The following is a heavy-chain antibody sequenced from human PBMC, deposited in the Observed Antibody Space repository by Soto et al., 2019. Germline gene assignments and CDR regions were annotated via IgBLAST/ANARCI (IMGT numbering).Heavy chain of an antibody. CDR2: IYYSGIT. J-gene: IGHJ5*02. V-gene: IGHV4-59*01. D-gene: IGHD4-17*01. CDR1: GGSISSYY. CDR3: KRLPWADYGGIFDP. Sequence: SETLSLTCTVSGGSISSYYWSWLRQPPGKGLEWIGYIYYSGITNYNPSLKSRVTISVDTSKNQFSLKLSSVTAADSAVYYCKRLPWADYGGIFDPWGQGTPVTVSS.